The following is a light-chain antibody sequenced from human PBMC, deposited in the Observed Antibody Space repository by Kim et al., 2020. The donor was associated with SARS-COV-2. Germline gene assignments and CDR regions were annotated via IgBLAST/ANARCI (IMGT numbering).Light chain of an antibody. V-gene: IGLV3-21*04. CDR1: NIGSKN. CDR3: QVWDSSRIQPDVI. J-gene: IGLJ2*01. Sequence: SYELTQPPSVSVAPGKTARITCGGNNIGSKNVHWYQQKPGQAPVVVIYYDRERSSGIPERFSGSNSGNTATLTISRAEAGDEADYYCQVWDSSRIQPDVIFGGGTQLTVL. CDR2: YDR.